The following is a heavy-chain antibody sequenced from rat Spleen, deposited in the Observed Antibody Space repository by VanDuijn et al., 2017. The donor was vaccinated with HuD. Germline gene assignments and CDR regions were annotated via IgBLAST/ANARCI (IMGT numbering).Heavy chain of an antibody. Sequence: QVQMKETGPGLVQTTQTLSVTCTVSGFSLPSYGVHWVRQAPGKGLEWMGIIWGDGSTNYNSALKSRLSISRDTSKSQVFLTMNSLQTDDTAVYYCAEGIEGMGWGQGVMVTVSS. CDR3: AEGIEGMG. CDR2: IWGDGST. D-gene: IGHD1-11*01. CDR1: GFSLPSYG. V-gene: IGHV2-77*01. J-gene: IGHJ2*01.